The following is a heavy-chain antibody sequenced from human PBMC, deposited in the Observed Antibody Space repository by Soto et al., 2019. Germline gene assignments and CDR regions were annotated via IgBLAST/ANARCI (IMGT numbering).Heavy chain of an antibody. CDR3: AKVPYSYDSSGYSTRPFDY. V-gene: IGHV3-23*01. CDR1: GFTFSSYA. CDR2: ISGSGGST. D-gene: IGHD3-22*01. J-gene: IGHJ4*02. Sequence: GGSLRLSCAASGFTFSSYAMSWVRQAPGKGLEWVSAISGSGGSTYYADSVKGRFTISRDNSKNTLYLQMNSLRAEDTAVYYCAKVPYSYDSSGYSTRPFDYWGQGTLVTVSS.